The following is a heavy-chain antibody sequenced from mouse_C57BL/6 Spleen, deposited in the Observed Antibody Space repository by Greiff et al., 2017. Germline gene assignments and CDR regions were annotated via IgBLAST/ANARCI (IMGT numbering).Heavy chain of an antibody. CDR3: ARWDYGSPAWFAY. D-gene: IGHD1-1*01. J-gene: IGHJ3*01. CDR1: GYNFTSYW. V-gene: IGHV1-59*01. Sequence: QVQLQQPGAELVRPGTSVKLSCKASGYNFTSYWLHWVKQRPGQGLEWIGVLDPSDSYTNYNQKFKGKATLTVDTSSNTAYMQLGSLTSEDSAVYYCARWDYGSPAWFAYWGHGTLVTVSA. CDR2: LDPSDSYT.